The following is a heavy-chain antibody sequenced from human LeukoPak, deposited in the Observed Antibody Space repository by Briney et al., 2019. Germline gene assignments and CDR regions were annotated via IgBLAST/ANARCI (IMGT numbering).Heavy chain of an antibody. D-gene: IGHD1-26*01. CDR2: ISFDGSNK. CDR3: AKSIVGATGDAFDI. Sequence: GGSLRLSCAASGFTFRSFWMSWVRQAPGKGLEWVAVISFDGSNKYYADSVKGRFTISRDNSKNTLYLQMNSLRAEDTAVYYCAKSIVGATGDAFDIWGQGTMVTVSS. V-gene: IGHV3-30*18. CDR1: GFTFRSFW. J-gene: IGHJ3*02.